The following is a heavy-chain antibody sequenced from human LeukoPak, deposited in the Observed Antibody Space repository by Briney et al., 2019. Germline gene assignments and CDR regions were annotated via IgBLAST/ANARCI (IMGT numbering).Heavy chain of an antibody. CDR1: GYSFSSYW. J-gene: IGHJ1*01. V-gene: IGHV5-51*01. D-gene: IGHD3-22*01. CDR3: ARLNHYASSGYYSSEYFQY. CDR2: IYPGDSDT. Sequence: GESLKISCKGSGYSFSSYWIAWVRQMPGKGLEVMGIIYPGDSDTRYSPSFQGQVTISADKSITTAYLQWSSLKASDTAMYYCARLNHYASSGYYSSEYFQYWGQGTLVTVSS.